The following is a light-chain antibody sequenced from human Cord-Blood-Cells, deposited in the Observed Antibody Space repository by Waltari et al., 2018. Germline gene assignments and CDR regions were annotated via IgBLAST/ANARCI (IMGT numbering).Light chain of an antibody. V-gene: IGKV1-33*01. Sequence: SQMTLSPSSLSASVGDRLTSSFQASQDISNYLNWYQQKPGKAHKLLSYDACNLETGVPSRFSGSGSGTDFTLTISSLQPEDIATYYCQQDDNLPLTFGGGTKVEIK. J-gene: IGKJ4*01. CDR3: QQDDNLPLT. CDR1: QDISNY. CDR2: DAC.